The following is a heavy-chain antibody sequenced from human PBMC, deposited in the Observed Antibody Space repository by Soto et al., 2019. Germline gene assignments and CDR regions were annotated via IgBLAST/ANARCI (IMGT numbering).Heavy chain of an antibody. CDR2: INHSGST. D-gene: IGHD3-10*01. CDR1: GGSFSGYY. Sequence: QVQLQQWGAGLLKPSETLSLTCAVYGGSFSGYYWSWIRQPPGKGLEWIGEINHSGSTNYNPSLKRRVTISVDTSKNQFSLKLSSVTAADTAVYYCARVQEDYVSGSYWVYGHDYWGQGTLVTVSS. CDR3: ARVQEDYVSGSYWVYGHDY. J-gene: IGHJ4*02. V-gene: IGHV4-34*01.